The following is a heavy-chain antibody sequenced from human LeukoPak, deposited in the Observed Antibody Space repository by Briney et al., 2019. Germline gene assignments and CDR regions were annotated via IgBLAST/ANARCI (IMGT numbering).Heavy chain of an antibody. D-gene: IGHD1-26*01. CDR1: GFTFDDYA. Sequence: GGSLRLSCAASGFTFDDYAMPWVRQAPGKGLEWVSGISWNSGSIGYADSVKGRFTISRYNAKNSLYLQMSSLRAEDTALYYCAKDREWELLYYFDYWGQGTLVTVSS. CDR3: AKDREWELLYYFDY. V-gene: IGHV3-9*01. J-gene: IGHJ4*02. CDR2: ISWNSGSI.